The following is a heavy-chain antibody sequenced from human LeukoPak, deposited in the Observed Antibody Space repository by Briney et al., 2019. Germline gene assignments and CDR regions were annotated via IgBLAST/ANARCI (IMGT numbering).Heavy chain of an antibody. CDR2: INHSGST. J-gene: IGHJ6*02. CDR3: ARVPVRGRMDV. Sequence: SETLSLTCAVYRGSFSGYYWSWIRQPPGKGLEWIGEINHSGSTNYNPSLKSRVTISVDTSKNQFSLKLTSVTAADTAVYYCARVPVRGRMDVWGQGTTVTVSS. V-gene: IGHV4-34*01. CDR1: RGSFSGYY.